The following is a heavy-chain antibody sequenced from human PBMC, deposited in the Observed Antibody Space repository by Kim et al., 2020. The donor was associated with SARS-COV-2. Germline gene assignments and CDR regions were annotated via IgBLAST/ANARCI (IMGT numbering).Heavy chain of an antibody. D-gene: IGHD3-10*01. CDR2: INPSGGST. CDR3: ARVRGARLLWFGELLPSDY. V-gene: IGHV1-46*01. CDR1: GYTFTSYY. Sequence: ASVKVSCKASGYTFTSYYMHWVRQAPGQGLEWMGIINPSGGSTSYAQKFQGRVTMTRDTPTSTVYMELSSLRSEDTAVYYCARVRGARLLWFGELLPSDYWGQGTLVTVSS. J-gene: IGHJ4*02.